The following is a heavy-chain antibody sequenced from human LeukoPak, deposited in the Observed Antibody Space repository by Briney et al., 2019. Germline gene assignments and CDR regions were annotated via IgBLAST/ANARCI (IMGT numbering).Heavy chain of an antibody. CDR2: IYYSGIT. D-gene: IGHD1-26*01. V-gene: IGHV4-39*01. J-gene: IGHJ4*02. CDR1: GGSISSNSYY. CDR3: ASWGATHHYFDS. Sequence: SETLSLTCTVSGGSISSNSYYWGWIRQPPGKGLEWIGSIYYSGITYYNPSLKSRVTISVDTSKNQFSLKLSSVTTADTAVYYCASWGATHHYFDSWGRGTLVTVSS.